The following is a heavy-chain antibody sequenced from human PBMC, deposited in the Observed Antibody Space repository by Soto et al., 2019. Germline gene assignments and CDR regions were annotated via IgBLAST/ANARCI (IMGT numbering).Heavy chain of an antibody. CDR2: ISYDGSNK. CDR3: AKDHDGELLYPGPNYGMDV. D-gene: IGHD3-10*01. CDR1: GFTFSSYG. Sequence: QVQLVESGGGVVQPGRSLRLSCAASGFTFSSYGMHWVRQAPGKGLEWVAVISYDGSNKYYADSVKGRFTISRDNSKNTLYLQMNSLRAEDTAVYYCAKDHDGELLYPGPNYGMDVWGQGTTVTVSS. V-gene: IGHV3-30*18. J-gene: IGHJ6*02.